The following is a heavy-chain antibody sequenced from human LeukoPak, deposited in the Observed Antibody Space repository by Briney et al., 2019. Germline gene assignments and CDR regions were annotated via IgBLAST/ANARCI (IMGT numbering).Heavy chain of an antibody. Sequence: GSLRLSCAASGFTFSTYGMHWVRQIPGKGLEWVAFIRHDGSNTYYLDSVKGRFTFSRDNSKNTLYLEMNSLRPEDTAVYYCAKGSGIIAAGTFDNWGQGTLVTVSS. V-gene: IGHV3-30*02. CDR2: IRHDGSNT. D-gene: IGHD6-13*01. CDR3: AKGSGIIAAGTFDN. CDR1: GFTFSTYG. J-gene: IGHJ4*02.